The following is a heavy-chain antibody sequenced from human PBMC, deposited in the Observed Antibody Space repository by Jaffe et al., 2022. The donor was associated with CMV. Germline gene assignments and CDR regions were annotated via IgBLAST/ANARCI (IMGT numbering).Heavy chain of an antibody. CDR1: GGSISSSGYY. CDR2: IYYTGTT. V-gene: IGHV4-31*03. Sequence: QVQLQESGPGLVKPSQTLSLTCSVSGGSISSSGYYWSWIRQHPGKGLEWIGYIYYTGTTFYSPSLNSRASISVDTSKNHFSLELTSVTAADTAVYYCASVVGVSGSALDPWGQGTLVTVSS. J-gene: IGHJ5*02. CDR3: ASVVGVSGSALDP. D-gene: IGHD2-8*01.